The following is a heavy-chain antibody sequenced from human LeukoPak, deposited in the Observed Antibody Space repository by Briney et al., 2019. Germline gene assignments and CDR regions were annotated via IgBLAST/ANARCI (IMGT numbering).Heavy chain of an antibody. V-gene: IGHV3-7*01. J-gene: IGHJ4*02. D-gene: IGHD2-15*01. CDR3: ARRYFGY. Sequence: GGSLRLSCAASGFTFSSYGMHWVRQAPGKGLEWVANIKEDGSEKYYVDSVKGRFTISRDNAKNSLYLQMNSLRAEDTAVYYCARRYFGYWGQGTLVTVSS. CDR1: GFTFSSYG. CDR2: IKEDGSEK.